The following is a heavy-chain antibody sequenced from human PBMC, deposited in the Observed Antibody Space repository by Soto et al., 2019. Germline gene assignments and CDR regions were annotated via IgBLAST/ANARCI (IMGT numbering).Heavy chain of an antibody. CDR3: ARDLEASLFDY. CDR2: IYYSGST. V-gene: IGHV4-30-4*01. CDR1: GGSTSSGDYY. Sequence: SETLSLTCTVSGGSTSSGDYYWSWIRQPPGKGLEWIGYIYYSGSTYYNPSLKSRVTISVDTSKNHFSLKLSSVTAADTAVYYCARDLEASLFDYWGQGTLVTVSS. J-gene: IGHJ4*02.